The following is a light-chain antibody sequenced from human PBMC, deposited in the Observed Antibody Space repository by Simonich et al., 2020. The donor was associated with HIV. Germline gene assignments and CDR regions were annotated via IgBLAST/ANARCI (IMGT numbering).Light chain of an antibody. CDR2: SAS. CDR1: QSVSSN. Sequence: EIVMTQSPANLSVYLGERDTLSCRARQSVSSNLAWYQQKPGQAPRLLIYSASTRATGIPAKFSGSWSGTEFTLTISSMQSEDIAVYYCQQYNNRPLTFGGGTKVEIK. V-gene: IGKV3-15*01. CDR3: QQYNNRPLT. J-gene: IGKJ4*01.